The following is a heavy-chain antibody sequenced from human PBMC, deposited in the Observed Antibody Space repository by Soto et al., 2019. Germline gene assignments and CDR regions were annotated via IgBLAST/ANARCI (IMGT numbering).Heavy chain of an antibody. Sequence: QVQLVQSGAEVRMPGSSVKVSCKASGGTFSTYPINWVRQAPGQGLEWMGGIIPLFGTTNYAQKFKGRVTITADESTSTAYMDLSSLRAEDAAVYYCARGATHGSSWYFWFDPWGQGTRVTVSS. CDR2: IIPLFGTT. D-gene: IGHD6-13*01. CDR1: GGTFSTYP. J-gene: IGHJ5*02. V-gene: IGHV1-69*01. CDR3: ARGATHGSSWYFWFDP.